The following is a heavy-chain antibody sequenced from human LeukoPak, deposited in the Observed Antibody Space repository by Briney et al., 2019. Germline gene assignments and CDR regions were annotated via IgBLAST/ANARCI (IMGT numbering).Heavy chain of an antibody. Sequence: DSPLSGGGSNTYYADSVKGRFTISRDNAKNSLYLQMNSLRAGDTAVYYCARAGYSSTWYSRYFDLWGRGTLVTVSS. V-gene: IGHV3-11*04. J-gene: IGHJ2*01. CDR3: ARAGYSSTWYSRYFDL. D-gene: IGHD6-13*01. CDR2: LSGGGSNT.